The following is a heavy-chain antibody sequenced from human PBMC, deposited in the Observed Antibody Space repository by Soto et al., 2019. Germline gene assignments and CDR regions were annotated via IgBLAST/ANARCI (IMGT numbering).Heavy chain of an antibody. V-gene: IGHV3-30-3*01. CDR1: EFSFSSYA. Sequence: GGSLRLSCAAYEFSFSSYAMHWIRHAPGKGLEWVAVISFDGNIIQYADSVKGRFIISRDNIKNTLYLQMNSLRGEDTAVYYCARTFDTITYYFDYWAREPRSQSPQ. CDR3: ARTFDTITYYFDY. CDR2: ISFDGNII. J-gene: IGHJ4*02. D-gene: IGHD3-9*01.